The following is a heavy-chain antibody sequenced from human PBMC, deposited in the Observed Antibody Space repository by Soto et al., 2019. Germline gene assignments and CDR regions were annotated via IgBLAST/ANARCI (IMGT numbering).Heavy chain of an antibody. CDR2: IQSGGPT. V-gene: IGHV3-66*01. CDR1: GFTVSSKY. D-gene: IGHD2-15*01. Sequence: EVQLVESGGGLVQPGGSLRLSCAASGFTVSSKYMSWVRQARGKGLEWVSLIQSGGPTYYADSVKGRFTISRDTSENTVHLKMDSLRAEDTAIYYCARDDVLCDGGRCYGVPLDVGGKGTPVTVSS. CDR3: ARDDVLCDGGRCYGVPLDV. J-gene: IGHJ6*04.